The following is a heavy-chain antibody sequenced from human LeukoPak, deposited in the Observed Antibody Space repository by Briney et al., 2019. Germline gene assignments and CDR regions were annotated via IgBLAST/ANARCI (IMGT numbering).Heavy chain of an antibody. V-gene: IGHV3-7*01. CDR2: MKWDGSEK. CDR1: GFTFSAYW. D-gene: IGHD3-16*01. J-gene: IGHJ3*01. CDR3: ARPAYTAAYDL. Sequence: GGSLRLSCVGSGFTFSAYWMTWVRQAPGKGLEWVANMKWDGSEKHYVDSVKGRFTISRDNTKSSLYLQMNGLRAEDTAVYYCARPAYTAAYDLWGQGTLVTVSS.